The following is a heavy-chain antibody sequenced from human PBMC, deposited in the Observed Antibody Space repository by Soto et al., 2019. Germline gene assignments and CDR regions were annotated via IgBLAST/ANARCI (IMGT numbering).Heavy chain of an antibody. V-gene: IGHV5-10-1*01. J-gene: IGHJ6*02. CDR1: GYSFTSYW. D-gene: IGHD4-4*01. CDR2: IDPSDSYT. Sequence: GESLKISCKGSGYSFTSYWISWVRQMPGKGLEWMGRIDPSDSYTNYSPSFQGHVTISADKSVSTAYLQWSSLKASDTAMYYCARSVLAVTTDYYYYGMDVWGRGTTVTVSS. CDR3: ARSVLAVTTDYYYYGMDV.